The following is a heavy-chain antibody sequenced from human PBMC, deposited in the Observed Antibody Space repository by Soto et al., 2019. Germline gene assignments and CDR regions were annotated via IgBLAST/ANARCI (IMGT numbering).Heavy chain of an antibody. Sequence: PSETLSLTCNVSGGSISSSRSYWAWFRQPPGKELEWIANIFYAGNTYYNPSLKSRVTVPVDTSKNQFSLKLDSVTAADTAVYYCARQAAAPGIDLWFDPWGQGTLVTVSS. J-gene: IGHJ5*02. CDR1: GGSISSSRSY. D-gene: IGHD6-13*01. CDR3: ARQAAAPGIDLWFDP. CDR2: IFYAGNT. V-gene: IGHV4-39*01.